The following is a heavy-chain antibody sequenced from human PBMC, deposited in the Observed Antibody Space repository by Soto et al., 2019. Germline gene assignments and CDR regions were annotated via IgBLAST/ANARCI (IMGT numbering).Heavy chain of an antibody. V-gene: IGHV1-69*04. CDR2: IIPILGIA. D-gene: IGHD6-6*01. Sequence: EASVKVSCKASGGTFSGYTISWVRQAPGQGLEWMGRIIPILGIANYAHKFQGRVTITADKSTSTAYMELSSLRSEDTVVYYCARDYGIAARTWFDPWGQGTLVTVSS. J-gene: IGHJ5*02. CDR3: ARDYGIAARTWFDP. CDR1: GGTFSGYT.